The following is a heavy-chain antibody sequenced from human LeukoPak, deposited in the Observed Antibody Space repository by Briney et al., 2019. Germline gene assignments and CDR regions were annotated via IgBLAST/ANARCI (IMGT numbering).Heavy chain of an antibody. J-gene: IGHJ4*02. CDR1: GFTFSSYG. V-gene: IGHV3-30*02. CDR3: AKTISSWDPWYFDY. CDR2: MRYDGSNK. D-gene: IGHD6-13*01. Sequence: GGSLRLSCAASGFTFSSYGMHWVRQAPGKGLEWVAFMRYDGSNKYYADSVKGRFTISRDNSKNTLYLQMNSLRAEDTAVYYCAKTISSWDPWYFDYWGQGTLVTVSS.